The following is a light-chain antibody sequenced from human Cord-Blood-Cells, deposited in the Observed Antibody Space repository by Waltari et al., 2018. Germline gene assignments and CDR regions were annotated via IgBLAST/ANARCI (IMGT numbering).Light chain of an antibody. CDR2: KAS. J-gene: IGKJ2*02. CDR1: LSISSW. V-gene: IGKV1-5*03. Sequence: DIQITQSHSTLSASVGDRATIPCRASLSISSWLAWYQQKRGKAAKLLIYKASSLESGVPSRLRGRGSGTEFTLTISSLQPDDCASYCCQQYNRYCTCGQGTELEIK. CDR3: QQYNRYCT.